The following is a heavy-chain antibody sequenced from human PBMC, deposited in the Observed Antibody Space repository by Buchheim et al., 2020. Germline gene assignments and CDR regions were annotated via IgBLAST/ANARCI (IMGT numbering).Heavy chain of an antibody. Sequence: EVHLVESGGGLVQPGASLRLSCAASGISLSQYWMTWVRQAPGKGLEWVANIKEDGSDKYYVDSVKGRFTISRDNGKNSLYLQMNSLRVEDTAMYFCASGWYSYGKFDHWGQGTL. D-gene: IGHD1-26*01. J-gene: IGHJ4*02. V-gene: IGHV3-7*03. CDR3: ASGWYSYGKFDH. CDR2: IKEDGSDK. CDR1: GISLSQYW.